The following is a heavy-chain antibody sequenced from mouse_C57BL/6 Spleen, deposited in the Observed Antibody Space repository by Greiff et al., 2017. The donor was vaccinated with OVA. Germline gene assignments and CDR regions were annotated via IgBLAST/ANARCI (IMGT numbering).Heavy chain of an antibody. Sequence: QVTLKESGPGILQSSQTLSLTCSFSGFSLSTSGMGVSWIRQPSGKGLEWLAHSYWDDDKRYNPSLKSRLTISKDTSRNQVFLKITSVDTADTATYYCARIDGNYPYAMDYWGQGTSVTVSS. V-gene: IGHV8-12*01. J-gene: IGHJ4*01. CDR2: SYWDDDK. D-gene: IGHD2-1*01. CDR1: GFSLSTSGMG. CDR3: ARIDGNYPYAMDY.